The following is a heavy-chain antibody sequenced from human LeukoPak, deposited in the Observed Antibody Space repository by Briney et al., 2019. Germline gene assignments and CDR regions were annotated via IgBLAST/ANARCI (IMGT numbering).Heavy chain of an antibody. V-gene: IGHV3-43*02. CDR2: INSDGNT. Sequence: GGSLRLSCAASGFSFGANSMHWARQVPGKGLEWVSLINSDGNTYYAASVNGRFTVSRDNSKNSLYLQMSSLRPEDTALYYCAKDIGGGLLEYWGQGTLVTVSS. D-gene: IGHD2-15*01. CDR1: GFSFGANS. CDR3: AKDIGGGLLEY. J-gene: IGHJ4*02.